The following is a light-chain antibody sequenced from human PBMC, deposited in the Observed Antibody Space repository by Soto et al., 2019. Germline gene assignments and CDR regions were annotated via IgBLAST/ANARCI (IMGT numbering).Light chain of an antibody. V-gene: IGLV2-14*01. Sequence: QSALTQPASVSGSPGQSITISCTGTSSDVGGYNYVSWSQQHPGKAPKVVIYEVSNRPSWISNRFSGSKSGNTASLTISGVQAEDEADYYCSSYTGSSTLVFGGGTKLTVL. J-gene: IGLJ2*01. CDR1: SSDVGGYNY. CDR2: EVS. CDR3: SSYTGSSTLV.